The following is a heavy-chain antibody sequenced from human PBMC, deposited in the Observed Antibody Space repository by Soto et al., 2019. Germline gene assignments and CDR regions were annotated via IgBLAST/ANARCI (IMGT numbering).Heavy chain of an antibody. D-gene: IGHD6-25*01. Sequence: EVQLVESGGSLVKPGGSLRLSCAAYGFTFSSYSMNWVRQAPGKGLEWVPSISSSSSYIYYADSVKGRFTISRDNAKNSLYLQMNSLRAEDTAVYYFARDLYSSAARYFDYWGQGTLVTVSS. J-gene: IGHJ4*02. V-gene: IGHV3-21*01. CDR2: ISSSSSYI. CDR3: ARDLYSSAARYFDY. CDR1: GFTFSSYS.